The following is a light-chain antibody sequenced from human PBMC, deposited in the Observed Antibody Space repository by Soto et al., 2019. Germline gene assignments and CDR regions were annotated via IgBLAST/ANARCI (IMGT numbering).Light chain of an antibody. J-gene: IGLJ1*01. CDR2: KVT. Sequence: QSALTQPPSASGSPGQSVTISCIGTSSDVGRYNYVSWYQHHPGKAPKLIIYKVTKRPSGVPDRFSGSKSANTASLTVSGLQADDEVDYYCSSYAGSNNYVFGTGTKVTVL. CDR3: SSYAGSNNYV. CDR1: SSDVGRYNY. V-gene: IGLV2-8*01.